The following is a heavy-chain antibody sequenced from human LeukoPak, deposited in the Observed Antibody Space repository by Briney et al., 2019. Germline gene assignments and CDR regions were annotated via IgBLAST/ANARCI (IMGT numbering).Heavy chain of an antibody. Sequence: PGGSLRLSCVGSGFPFSVYILNWVRQAPGKGLEWVSYITGSSGTIYYADSVKGRFTISRDNAKNSLYLQMNSLRAEDTAVYYCARSNGHLDYWGQGTRVTVSS. CDR2: ITGSSGTI. D-gene: IGHD2-8*01. J-gene: IGHJ4*02. V-gene: IGHV3-48*01. CDR1: GFPFSVYI. CDR3: ARSNGHLDY.